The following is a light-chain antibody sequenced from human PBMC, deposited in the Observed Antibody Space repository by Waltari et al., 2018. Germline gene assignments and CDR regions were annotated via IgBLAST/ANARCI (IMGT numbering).Light chain of an antibody. J-gene: IGKJ4*01. CDR1: QSVTSY. V-gene: IGKV3-15*01. Sequence: EIVLTQSPGTLSLSPGERVTLSCRASQSVTSYLGWYQKKPGQAPRLLIYDGSSRATVVPARFSGSGSGTEFTLTISSLQSEDLAVYYCQQYGAWPLTFGGGSKVEF. CDR2: DGS. CDR3: QQYGAWPLT.